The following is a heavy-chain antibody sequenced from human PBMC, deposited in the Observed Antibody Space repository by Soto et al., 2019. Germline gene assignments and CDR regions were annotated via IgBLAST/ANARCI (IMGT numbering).Heavy chain of an antibody. D-gene: IGHD3-22*01. Sequence: QVQLVQSGAEVKKPGSSVKVSCKASGGTFSSYAISWVRQAPGQGLEWMGGIIPSFGTANYAQKFQGRVTITADESTSTAYMELSSLRSEDTAVYYCARGPTYYYDSSGYYYVYWGQGTLVTVSS. CDR1: GGTFSSYA. CDR3: ARGPTYYYDSSGYYYVY. V-gene: IGHV1-69*01. J-gene: IGHJ4*02. CDR2: IIPSFGTA.